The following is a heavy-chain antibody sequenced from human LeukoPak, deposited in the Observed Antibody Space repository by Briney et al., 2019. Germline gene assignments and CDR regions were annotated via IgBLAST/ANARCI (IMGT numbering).Heavy chain of an antibody. CDR2: ISPSGGST. CDR3: ARDSLAWFGELPYNP. V-gene: IGHV1-46*01. Sequence: ASVKVSCKAFGYTFTSNYMHWVRQAPGQGPEWMGVISPSGGSTTYAQKFQGRVTLTRDMSTSTDYLELSSLRSDDTAVYYCARDSLAWFGELPYNPWGQGTLVTVSS. CDR1: GYTFTSNY. D-gene: IGHD3-10*01. J-gene: IGHJ5*02.